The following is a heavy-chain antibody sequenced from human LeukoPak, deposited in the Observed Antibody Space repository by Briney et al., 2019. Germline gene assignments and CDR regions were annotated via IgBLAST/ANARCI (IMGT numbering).Heavy chain of an antibody. CDR3: TRVEVHGQSDY. Sequence: VAPSETLSLTCTVSGSSISSHYWGWLRQPPGKGLDWLGYIYYTGSTKYNPSLNSRVTISLDTSKNQFSLELRSVTAAATAVYYCTRVEVHGQSDYWGQGTLVTVSS. J-gene: IGHJ4*02. CDR2: IYYTGST. CDR1: GSSISSHY. D-gene: IGHD1-1*01. V-gene: IGHV4-59*11.